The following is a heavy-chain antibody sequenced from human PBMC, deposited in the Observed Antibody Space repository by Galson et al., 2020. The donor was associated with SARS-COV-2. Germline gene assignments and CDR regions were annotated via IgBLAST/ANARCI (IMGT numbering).Heavy chain of an antibody. CDR3: ARGGGWKGGMDV. V-gene: IGHV1-8*01. J-gene: IGHJ6*02. CDR2: MNPNSGHT. D-gene: IGHD1-1*01. CDR1: GYTFTSYD. Sequence: ASVKVSCKASGYTFTSYDINWVRQATGQGLEWIGWMNPNSGHTGYAQKFQGRVTMTRNTSLSTAYMELSSLSSEDPAVYYWARGGGWKGGMDVWGQGTTVTVSS.